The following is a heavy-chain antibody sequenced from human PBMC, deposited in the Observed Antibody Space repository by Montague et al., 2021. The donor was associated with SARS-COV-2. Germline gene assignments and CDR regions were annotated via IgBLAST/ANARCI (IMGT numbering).Heavy chain of an antibody. D-gene: IGHD3/OR15-3a*01. Sequence: ETLSLTCVVSDVSLSTSTWWSWVRQSPGKGLEWVGEIYLSGFTXXNPXGKSRVSISLDDSRSQFSLRLTSVTAADTAVYFCARGGLGNRGFDYWGQGTLVTVSS. CDR1: DVSLSTSTW. CDR3: ARGGLGNRGFDY. V-gene: IGHV4-4*01. J-gene: IGHJ4*02. CDR2: IYLSGFT.